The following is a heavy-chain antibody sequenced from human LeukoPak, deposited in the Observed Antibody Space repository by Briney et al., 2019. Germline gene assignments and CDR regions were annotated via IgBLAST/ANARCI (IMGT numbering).Heavy chain of an antibody. Sequence: ASVKVSCKASGYTFTSYTVHWVRQAPGQGLEWVGWINTNTGNPTYAQGFTGRFVFSLDTSVSTAYLQISSLKAEDTAVYYCARGETLTTVIHWGQGTLVTVSS. D-gene: IGHD4-17*01. J-gene: IGHJ4*02. CDR3: ARGETLTTVIH. CDR1: GYTFTSYT. V-gene: IGHV7-4-1*02. CDR2: INTNTGNP.